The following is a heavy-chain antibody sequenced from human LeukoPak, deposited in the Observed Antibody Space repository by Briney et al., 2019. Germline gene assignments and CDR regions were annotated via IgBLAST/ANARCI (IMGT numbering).Heavy chain of an antibody. CDR1: GYTFTSYG. Sequence: PWASVKVSCKASGYTFTSYGISWVRQAPGQGLEWMGWISAYNGNTNYAQKLQGRVTMTEDTSTDTAYMELSSLRSEDTAVYYCATADGPQGLLRFLNYWGQGTLVTVSS. V-gene: IGHV1-18*01. CDR3: ATADGPQGLLRFLNY. D-gene: IGHD3-3*01. CDR2: ISAYNGNT. J-gene: IGHJ4*02.